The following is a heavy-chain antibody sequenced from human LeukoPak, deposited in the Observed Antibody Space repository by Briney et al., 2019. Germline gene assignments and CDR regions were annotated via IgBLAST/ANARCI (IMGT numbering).Heavy chain of an antibody. CDR3: ARGQGDGPNWFDP. Sequence: PSETLSLTCTVSGGSISSYYWSWIRQPPGKGLEWIGYIYYSGSTNYNPSLKSRVTISVDTSRNQFSLKLSSVTAADTAVYYCARGQGDGPNWFDPWGQGTLVTVSS. D-gene: IGHD5-24*01. CDR1: GGSISSYY. CDR2: IYYSGST. V-gene: IGHV4-59*01. J-gene: IGHJ5*02.